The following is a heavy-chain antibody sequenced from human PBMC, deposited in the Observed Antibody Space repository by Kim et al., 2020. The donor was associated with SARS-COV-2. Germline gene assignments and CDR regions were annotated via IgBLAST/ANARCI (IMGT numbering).Heavy chain of an antibody. Sequence: SETLSLTCTVSGGSISSYYWSWIRQPPGKGLEWIGYIYYSGSTNYNPSLKSRVTISVDTSKNQFSLKLSSVTAADTAVYYCARHAPWVTTSNYYYYMDVWGKGTTVTVSS. CDR2: IYYSGST. CDR1: GGSISSYY. CDR3: ARHAPWVTTSNYYYYMDV. D-gene: IGHD3-22*01. J-gene: IGHJ6*03. V-gene: IGHV4-59*01.